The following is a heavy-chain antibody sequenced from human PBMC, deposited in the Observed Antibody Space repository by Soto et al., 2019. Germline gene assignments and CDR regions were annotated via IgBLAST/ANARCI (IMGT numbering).Heavy chain of an antibody. CDR2: IYYSGST. Sequence: QVQLQESGPGLVKPSQTLSLTCTVSGGSIRSGGYSWSWIRQHPGKGLEWIGYIYYSGSTYYNPSIKSRVTISVVTTKNQITLKLSFVTAADTSRYYCAGARGPMVRGGSGMDVWGQRTTVTVSS. CDR1: GGSIRSGGYS. V-gene: IGHV4-31*03. J-gene: IGHJ6*02. D-gene: IGHD3-10*01. CDR3: AGARGPMVRGGSGMDV.